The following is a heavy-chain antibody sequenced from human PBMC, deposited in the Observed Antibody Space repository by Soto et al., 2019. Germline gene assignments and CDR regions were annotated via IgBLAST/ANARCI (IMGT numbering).Heavy chain of an antibody. D-gene: IGHD5-12*01. CDR1: GFTFSSYA. Sequence: GGSLRLSCAASGFTFSSYAMSWVRQAPGKGLEWVSAISGSGGSTYYADSVKGRFTISRDNSKNTLYLQMNSLRAEDTAVYYCAKDQISDIVATIFDYWGQGTLVTVSS. CDR3: AKDQISDIVATIFDY. V-gene: IGHV3-23*01. CDR2: ISGSGGST. J-gene: IGHJ4*02.